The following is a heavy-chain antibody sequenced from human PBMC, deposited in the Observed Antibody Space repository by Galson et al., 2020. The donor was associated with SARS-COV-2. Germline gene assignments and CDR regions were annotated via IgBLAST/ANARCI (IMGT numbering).Heavy chain of an antibody. CDR2: ISGSGGST. CDR1: GFTFSSYA. Sequence: GESLKISCAASGFTFSSYAMSWVRQAPGKGLEWVSAISGSGGSTYYADSVKGRFTISRDNSKNTLYLQMNSLRAEDTAVYYCAKDWGVYRAVAGNFDYWGQGTLVTVSS. V-gene: IGHV3-23*01. D-gene: IGHD6-19*01. CDR3: AKDWGVYRAVAGNFDY. J-gene: IGHJ4*02.